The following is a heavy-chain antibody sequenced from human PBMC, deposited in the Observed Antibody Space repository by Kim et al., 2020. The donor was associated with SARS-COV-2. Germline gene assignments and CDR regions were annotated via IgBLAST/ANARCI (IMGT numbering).Heavy chain of an antibody. V-gene: IGHV1-3*01. Sequence: ASVKVSCKASGYTFTSYAMHWVRQAPGQRLEWMGWINAGNGNTKYSQKFQGRVTITRDTSASTAYMELSSLRSEDTAVYYCARVGDLWFGDGSYGMDVWGQGTTVTVSS. J-gene: IGHJ6*02. CDR2: INAGNGNT. CDR1: GYTFTSYA. D-gene: IGHD3-10*01. CDR3: ARVGDLWFGDGSYGMDV.